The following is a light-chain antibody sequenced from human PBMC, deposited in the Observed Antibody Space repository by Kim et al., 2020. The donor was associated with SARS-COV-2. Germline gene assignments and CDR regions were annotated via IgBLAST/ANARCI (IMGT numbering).Light chain of an antibody. J-gene: IGKJ4*01. CDR3: QQRSNWLT. CDR2: DAS. Sequence: EIVLTQSPATLSLSPGERATLSCRTSQSISSHLAWYQQKPGQAPRLLIYDASNRATGIPARFSGSGSGTDFTLTISSLEPEDFAVYYCQQRSNWLTFGGGNQVDIK. CDR1: QSISSH. V-gene: IGKV3-11*01.